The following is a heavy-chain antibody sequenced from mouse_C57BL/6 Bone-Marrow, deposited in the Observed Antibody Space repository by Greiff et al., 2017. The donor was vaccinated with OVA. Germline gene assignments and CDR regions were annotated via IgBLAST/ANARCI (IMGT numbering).Heavy chain of an antibody. D-gene: IGHD1-1*01. CDR2: ISSGGSYT. CDR3: ARRGYGSNWYFDV. V-gene: IGHV5-6*01. J-gene: IGHJ1*03. CDR1: GFTFSSYG. Sequence: EVQRVESGGDLVKPGGSLKLSCAASGFTFSSYGMSWVRQTPDKRLEWVATISSGGSYTYYPDSVKGRFTISRDNAKNTLYLQMSSLKSEDTAMYYCARRGYGSNWYFDVWGTGTTVTVSS.